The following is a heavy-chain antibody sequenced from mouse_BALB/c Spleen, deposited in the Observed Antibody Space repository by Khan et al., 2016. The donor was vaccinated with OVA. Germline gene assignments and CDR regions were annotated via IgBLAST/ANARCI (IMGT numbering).Heavy chain of an antibody. D-gene: IGHD1-1*01. Sequence: VQLKQSGPELVKPGASVKMSCKASGYTFTDYVIHWVKQKPGQGLEWIGYIYPYNDDTESTERFKGKATLTLAKSSNTAYMDLSSLTSADSAVYYCARSTTDYYTMGYWGQGTSVTVSS. CDR2: IYPYNDDT. CDR3: ARSTTDYYTMGY. CDR1: GYTFTDYV. J-gene: IGHJ4*01. V-gene: IGHV1S136*01.